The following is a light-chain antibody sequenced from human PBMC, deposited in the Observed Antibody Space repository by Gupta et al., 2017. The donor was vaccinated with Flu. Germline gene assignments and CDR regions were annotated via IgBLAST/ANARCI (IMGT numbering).Light chain of an antibody. J-gene: IGKJ3*01. Sequence: PSSLSASVRDRVTITCRASQNIRNYLNWYQQRPGKAPTPLIYTTSTLQSGVPSRFSGSGSGRDFTLTISSLQPEDFATYYCQQSFSTPLSFGPGTKVDLK. CDR2: TTS. CDR1: QNIRNY. V-gene: IGKV1-39*01. CDR3: QQSFSTPLS.